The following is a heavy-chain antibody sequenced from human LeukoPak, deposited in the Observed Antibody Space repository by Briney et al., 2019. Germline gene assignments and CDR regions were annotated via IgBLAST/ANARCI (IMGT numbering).Heavy chain of an antibody. V-gene: IGHV4-34*01. CDR3: ARGGAGWFGVGYNWFDP. J-gene: IGHJ5*02. CDR1: GGSFSGYY. D-gene: IGHD3-10*01. CDR2: INHSGST. Sequence: PSETLSLTCAVYGGSFSGYYWSWIRQPPGKGLEWIGEINHSGSTNYNPSLKSRVTISVDTSKNQFSLKLSSVTAADTAVYYCARGGAGWFGVGYNWFDPWGQGTLVTVSS.